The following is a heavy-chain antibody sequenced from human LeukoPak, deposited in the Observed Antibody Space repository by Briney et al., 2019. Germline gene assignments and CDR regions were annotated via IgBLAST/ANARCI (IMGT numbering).Heavy chain of an antibody. CDR1: GVSISSTSYY. V-gene: IGHV4-39*01. D-gene: IGHD6-6*01. CDR3: ARTQYSTSPEGYYYYYMDV. Sequence: SETLSLTCTVSGVSISSTSYYWGWIRQPPGKGLEWIGSIYYSGSTSYNPSLRSRVTISVDTSKEQFSLKLSSVAAADTAVYYCARTQYSTSPEGYYYYYMDVWGKGTTLTVSS. CDR2: IYYSGST. J-gene: IGHJ6*03.